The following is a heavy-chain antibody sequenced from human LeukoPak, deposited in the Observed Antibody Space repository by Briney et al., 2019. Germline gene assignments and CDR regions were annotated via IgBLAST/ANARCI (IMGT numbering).Heavy chain of an antibody. CDR2: IYHSAIT. D-gene: IGHD2-21*01. V-gene: IGHV4-38-2*01. J-gene: IGHJ4*02. CDR1: GYSIRSGYY. CDR3: ALFDRGY. Sequence: SETLSLTCAVCGYSIRSGYYWGGTGPPPGNGLEWFRLIYHSAITYYTPSLKPRVTISVDTSKNPFSLKLSSVTAADTAVYYCALFDRGYWGQGTLVTVSS.